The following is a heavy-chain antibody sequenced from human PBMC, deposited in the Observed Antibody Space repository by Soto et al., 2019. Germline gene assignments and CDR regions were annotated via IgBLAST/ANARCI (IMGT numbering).Heavy chain of an antibody. V-gene: IGHV3-64*01. D-gene: IGHD6-6*01. Sequence: GGSLRLSCASSGFTLSGYAMDWVRQAPGKGLEYVSGISSNGVGTYYANSVQGRFTISRDNSKNTVYLQMGSLRPEDMAVYYCARRARPDFYYMDVWGKGTTVTVSS. CDR1: GFTLSGYA. CDR2: ISSNGVGT. J-gene: IGHJ6*03. CDR3: ARRARPDFYYMDV.